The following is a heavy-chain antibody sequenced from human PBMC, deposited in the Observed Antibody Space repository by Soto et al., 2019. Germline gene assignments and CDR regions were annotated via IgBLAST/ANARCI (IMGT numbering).Heavy chain of an antibody. V-gene: IGHV3-64*01. CDR3: ARGRYSYGSEGGNYMDV. J-gene: IGHJ6*03. D-gene: IGHD3-10*01. CDR2: INNNGGST. Sequence: PGGSLRLSCAASGFTFSSYAMHWVRQPPGKGLEYVSAINNNGGSTYYSNSAKGRFTISRDNSKNSLYLQMGSLRAEDMSIYYCARGRYSYGSEGGNYMDVWGKGTTVTVSS. CDR1: GFTFSSYA.